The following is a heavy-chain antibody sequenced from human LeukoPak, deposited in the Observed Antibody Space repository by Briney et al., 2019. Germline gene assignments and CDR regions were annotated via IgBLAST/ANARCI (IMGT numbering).Heavy chain of an antibody. Sequence: ASVKVSCKGSGYTFTSYGISWVRQAPGQGLEWMGRISADNGNTNYAQKLQGRVTVTTDTSRSTAYMELRSLRSDDTAVYYCARVHIRAPTYDFWSGSRYGLDVWGQGTTVTVSS. J-gene: IGHJ6*02. CDR2: ISADNGNT. CDR1: GYTFTSYG. D-gene: IGHD3-3*01. CDR3: ARVHIRAPTYDFWSGSRYGLDV. V-gene: IGHV1-18*01.